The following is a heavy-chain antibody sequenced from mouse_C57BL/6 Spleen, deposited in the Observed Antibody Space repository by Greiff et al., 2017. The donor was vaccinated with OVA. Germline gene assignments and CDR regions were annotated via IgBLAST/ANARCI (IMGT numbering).Heavy chain of an antibody. J-gene: IGHJ2*01. D-gene: IGHD1-1*01. Sequence: EVQRVESGPGMVKPSQSLSLTCTVTGYSITSGYDWHWIRHFPGNKLEWMGYISYSGSTNYNPSLKSRISITHDTSKNHFFLKLNSVTTEDTATYYCAGGITTVGFDYWGQGTTLTVSS. V-gene: IGHV3-1*01. CDR2: ISYSGST. CDR3: AGGITTVGFDY. CDR1: GYSITSGYD.